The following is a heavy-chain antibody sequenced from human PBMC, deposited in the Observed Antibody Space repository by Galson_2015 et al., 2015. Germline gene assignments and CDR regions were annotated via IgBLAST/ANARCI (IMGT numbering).Heavy chain of an antibody. Sequence: SVKVSCKASGYTFTNYFIQWVRQAPGQGLEWVGAINPSGAATFYAQKLQGRVTMTRDTPASTVYVELSSLGSEDTAVYYCARELGGTYYFDYWGLGTLVTVSS. J-gene: IGHJ4*02. CDR3: ARELGGTYYFDY. D-gene: IGHD3-10*01. CDR1: GYTFTNYF. V-gene: IGHV1-46*04. CDR2: INPSGAAT.